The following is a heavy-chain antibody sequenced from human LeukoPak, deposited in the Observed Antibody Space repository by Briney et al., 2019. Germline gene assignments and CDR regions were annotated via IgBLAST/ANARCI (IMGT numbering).Heavy chain of an antibody. CDR2: ISGSGGNT. Sequence: GGSLRLSCAASGSTISSYAMSWVRQAPGKGVEWFSAISGSGGNTYYVDSVKGRFTISRDNSKNTLYLLMNSLRAEDAAVYYCTKNWGYYYDSTGYYSDYWGQGTLVTVSS. CDR1: GSTISSYA. D-gene: IGHD3-22*01. CDR3: TKNWGYYYDSTGYYSDY. V-gene: IGHV3-23*01. J-gene: IGHJ4*02.